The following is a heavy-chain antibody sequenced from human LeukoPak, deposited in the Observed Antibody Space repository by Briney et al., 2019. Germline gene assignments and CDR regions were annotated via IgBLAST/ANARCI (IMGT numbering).Heavy chain of an antibody. J-gene: IGHJ6*03. V-gene: IGHV3-20*04. CDR3: ARGITTIGAAPSYMDV. CDR2: NNWNGGST. CDR1: GFTFDDYG. Sequence: GGSLRLSRAASGFTFDDYGMSWVRQAPGKGLEWVCGNNWNGGSTGYADSVKGRFTISRDNAKNSLYLQMNGLRAEDTALYYCARGITTIGAAPSYMDVWGKGTTVTVSS. D-gene: IGHD1-20*01.